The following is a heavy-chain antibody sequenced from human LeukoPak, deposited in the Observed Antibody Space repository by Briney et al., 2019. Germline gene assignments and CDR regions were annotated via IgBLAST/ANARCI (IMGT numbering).Heavy chain of an antibody. V-gene: IGHV3-74*01. Sequence: GGSLRLSCAASTFTFSNYWMHWVRQAPGKGLVWVSRINIDGRSISYADSVKGRFTISRDNAKNTLYLQMNSLRAEDTAVYYCARLPATDTAFDDWGPGTLGT. CDR2: INIDGRSI. D-gene: IGHD6-13*01. CDR1: TFTFSNYW. J-gene: IGHJ4*02. CDR3: ARLPATDTAFDD.